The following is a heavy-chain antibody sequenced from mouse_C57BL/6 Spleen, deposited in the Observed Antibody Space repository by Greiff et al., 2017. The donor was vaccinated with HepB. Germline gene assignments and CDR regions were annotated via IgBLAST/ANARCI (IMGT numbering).Heavy chain of an antibody. CDR2: INPSSGYT. V-gene: IGHV1-7*01. CDR1: GYTFTSYW. D-gene: IGHD1-1*01. J-gene: IGHJ2*01. Sequence: QVQLQQSGAELAKPGASVKLSCKASGYTFTSYWMHWVKQRPGQGLEWIGYINPSSGYTKYNQKFKDKATLTADKSSSTAYMQLNSLTYEDSAVYYCARDYYSSSSFFDYWGQGTTLTVSS. CDR3: ARDYYSSSSFFDY.